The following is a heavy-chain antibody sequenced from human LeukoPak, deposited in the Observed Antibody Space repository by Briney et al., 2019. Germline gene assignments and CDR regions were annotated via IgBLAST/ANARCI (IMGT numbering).Heavy chain of an antibody. Sequence: SQTLSLTCTVSGGSISSGSYYWSWIRQPAGKGLEWIGLIYTSGSTNYNPSLKSRVTISVDTSKNQFSLKLSSVTAADTAVYYCAREGDRQWLQEYYFDYWGQGTLVTVSS. J-gene: IGHJ4*02. V-gene: IGHV4-61*02. CDR2: IYTSGST. CDR1: GGSISSGSYY. D-gene: IGHD5-24*01. CDR3: AREGDRQWLQEYYFDY.